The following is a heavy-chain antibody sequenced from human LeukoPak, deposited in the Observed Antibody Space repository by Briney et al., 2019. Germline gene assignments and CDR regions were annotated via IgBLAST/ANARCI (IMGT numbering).Heavy chain of an antibody. V-gene: IGHV1-2*02. Sequence: ASVKVSCKASGYTFTGYYMHWVRQAPGQGLEWMGWINPNSGGTNYAQKSQGRVTMTRDTSISTAYMELSRLRSDDTAVYYCARVLSYSSGWYDYWGQGTLVTDSS. CDR1: GYTFTGYY. J-gene: IGHJ4*02. CDR2: INPNSGGT. D-gene: IGHD6-19*01. CDR3: ARVLSYSSGWYDY.